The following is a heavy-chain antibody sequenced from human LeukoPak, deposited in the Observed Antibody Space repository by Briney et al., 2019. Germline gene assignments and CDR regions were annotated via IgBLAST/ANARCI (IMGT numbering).Heavy chain of an antibody. D-gene: IGHD6-19*01. CDR1: GGSISSYY. CDR3: ARAIAVAGNFDY. J-gene: IGHJ4*02. V-gene: IGHV4-59*01. Sequence: PSETLSLTCTVSGGSISSYYWSWIRQPPGKGLEWIEYIYYSGSTNYNPSLKSRVTISVDTSKNQFSLKLSSVTAADTAVYYCARAIAVAGNFDYWGQGTLVTVSS. CDR2: IYYSGST.